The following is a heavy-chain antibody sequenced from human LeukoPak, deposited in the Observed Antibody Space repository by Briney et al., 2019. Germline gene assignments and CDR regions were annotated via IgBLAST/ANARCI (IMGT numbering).Heavy chain of an antibody. D-gene: IGHD1-26*01. J-gene: IGHJ4*02. CDR3: AKDRFPHTTQRPLSFDN. CDR1: GFTFSNFW. Sequence: GGSLRLSCAASGFTFSNFWMYWVRQPPGRGLEWVSAIDGSGKNTYYAGSVTGRFTISRDNSRNTVNLQMDSLRAEDTALYYCAKDRFPHTTQRPLSFDNWGQGTVVTVSS. V-gene: IGHV3-23*01. CDR2: IDGSGKNT.